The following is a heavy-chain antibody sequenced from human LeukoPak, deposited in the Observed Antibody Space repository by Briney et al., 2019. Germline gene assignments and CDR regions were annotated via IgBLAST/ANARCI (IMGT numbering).Heavy chain of an antibody. D-gene: IGHD3-9*01. J-gene: IGHJ4*02. Sequence: GASLRLSCAASGFSFRNYAMSWVRQAPGKGLEWVSAITGSGDTTYYADSVKGRVTISRDKSKNTLYVEMNTLRAEDTAVYYCAKWGDYDILTGYYVSDFWGQGTLVTVSS. CDR2: ITGSGDTT. CDR1: GFSFRNYA. CDR3: AKWGDYDILTGYYVSDF. V-gene: IGHV3-23*01.